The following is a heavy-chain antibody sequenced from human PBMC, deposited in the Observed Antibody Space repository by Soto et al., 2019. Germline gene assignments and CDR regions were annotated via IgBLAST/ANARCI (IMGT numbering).Heavy chain of an antibody. CDR1: GFTFSSYA. J-gene: IGHJ4*02. D-gene: IGHD4-17*01. CDR3: ARDPDYGDYLGVLDY. Sequence: GGSLRLSCAASGFTFSSYAMHWVRQAPGKGLEWVAVISYDGSNKYYADSVKGRFTISRDNSKNTLYLQMNSLRAEDTAVYYCARDPDYGDYLGVLDYWGQGTLVTVSS. V-gene: IGHV3-30-3*01. CDR2: ISYDGSNK.